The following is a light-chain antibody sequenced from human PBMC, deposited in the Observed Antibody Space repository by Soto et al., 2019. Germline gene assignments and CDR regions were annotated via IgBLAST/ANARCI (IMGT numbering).Light chain of an antibody. CDR3: ATWYRSLRVWV. CDR2: DND. J-gene: IGLJ3*02. CDR1: SSNIGNNY. Sequence: QSVLTQPPSVSAAPGQKVTISCSGSSSNIGNNYVFWYQQLPGTAPKLLIYDNDKRPSGIPDRFSGSQSGTSATLGITGLQTGDDANYYCATWYRSLRVWVFGGGTKVTVL. V-gene: IGLV1-51*01.